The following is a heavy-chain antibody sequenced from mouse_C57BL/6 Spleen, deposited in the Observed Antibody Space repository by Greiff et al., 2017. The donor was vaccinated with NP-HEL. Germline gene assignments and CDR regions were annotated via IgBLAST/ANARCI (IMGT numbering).Heavy chain of an antibody. CDR2: IYPRSGNT. Sequence: QVQLQQSGAELARPGASVKLSCKASGYTFTSYGISWVKQRTGQGLEWIGEIYPRSGNTYYNEKFKGKATLTADKSSSTAYMELRSLTSEDSAVYFCARCARTTVVASYWYFDVWGTGTTVTVSS. CDR3: ARCARTTVVASYWYFDV. D-gene: IGHD1-1*01. CDR1: GYTFTSYG. J-gene: IGHJ1*03. V-gene: IGHV1-81*01.